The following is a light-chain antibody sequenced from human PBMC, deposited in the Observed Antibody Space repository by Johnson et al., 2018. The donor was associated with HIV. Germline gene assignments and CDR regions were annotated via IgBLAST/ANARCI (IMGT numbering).Light chain of an antibody. Sequence: QSVLTQPPSVSAAPGQKVTISCSGSSSNIGNNYVSWYQQLPGTAPKLLIYDNYKRPSGIPDRFSGSTSGTSATLGITGLQTGDEADYYCGTWDSSLSAVYVFGTGTNVTVL. CDR3: GTWDSSLSAVYV. CDR1: SSNIGNNY. V-gene: IGLV1-51*01. J-gene: IGLJ1*01. CDR2: DNY.